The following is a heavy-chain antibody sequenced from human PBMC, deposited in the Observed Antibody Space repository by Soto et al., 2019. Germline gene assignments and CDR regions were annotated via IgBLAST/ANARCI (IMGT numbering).Heavy chain of an antibody. V-gene: IGHV3-53*01. CDR3: ARAAPPYYYDSSGYRPIAFDI. J-gene: IGHJ3*02. D-gene: IGHD3-22*01. Sequence: GGSLRLSCAASGFTVSSNYMSWVRQAPGKGLEWVSVIYSGGSTYYADSVKGRFTISRDNSKNTLYLQMNSLRAEDTAVYYCARAAPPYYYDSSGYRPIAFDIWGQGTMVTVSS. CDR1: GFTVSSNY. CDR2: IYSGGST.